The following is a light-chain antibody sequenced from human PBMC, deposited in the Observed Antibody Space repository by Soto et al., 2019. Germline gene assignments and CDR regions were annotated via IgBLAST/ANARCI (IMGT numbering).Light chain of an antibody. Sequence: QSALTQPASVSWSPGQSITISCTGTSSDAGSYNFVSWYQQHPGKAPKVMIYEDSKRPSGVSNRFSGSKSGNTASLTISGLQAEDEADSYCCSYASSSTYWVFGGGTKLTVL. J-gene: IGLJ3*02. V-gene: IGLV2-23*01. CDR3: CSYASSSTYWV. CDR2: EDS. CDR1: SSDAGSYNF.